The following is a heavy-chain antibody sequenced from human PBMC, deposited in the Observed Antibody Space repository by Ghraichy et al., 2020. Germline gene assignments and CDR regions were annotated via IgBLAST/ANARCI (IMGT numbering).Heavy chain of an antibody. J-gene: IGHJ2*01. Sequence: SETLSLTCTVSGGSIRSNYWSWIRQPPGKGLEWIGYFYYSGITNYNTSLKCRVTISVDTSQNQFSLKLNSVTAPEAAVYYCARVVQMATFHYWYFDLWGRGTLVTVSS. CDR1: GGSIRSNY. D-gene: IGHD5-24*01. CDR2: FYYSGIT. CDR3: ARVVQMATFHYWYFDL. V-gene: IGHV4-59*01.